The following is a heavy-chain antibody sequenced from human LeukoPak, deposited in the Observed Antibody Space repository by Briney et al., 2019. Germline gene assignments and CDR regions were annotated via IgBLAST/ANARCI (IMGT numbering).Heavy chain of an antibody. Sequence: SETLSLTCTVSGGSISSYYWSRIRQPAGKGLEWIGRIYTSGSTNYNPSLKSRVTMSVDTSKNQFSLKLSSVTAADTAVYYCAREALIRGYSGYPAKELKHNWFDPWGQGTLVTVSS. CDR1: GGSISSYY. V-gene: IGHV4-4*07. CDR3: AREALIRGYSGYPAKELKHNWFDP. CDR2: IYTSGST. D-gene: IGHD5-12*01. J-gene: IGHJ5*02.